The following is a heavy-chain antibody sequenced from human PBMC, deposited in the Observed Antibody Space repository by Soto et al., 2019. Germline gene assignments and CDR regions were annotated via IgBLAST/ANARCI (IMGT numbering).Heavy chain of an antibody. D-gene: IGHD3-22*01. CDR3: AREIGSSGYRDDDAFDI. CDR1: AGPFSGYY. J-gene: IGHJ3*02. V-gene: IGHV4-34*01. Sequence: SLSLSFPWSVGAGPFSGYYWGWIRRPPGKRLEWTGEMNHSGTSDYNASLRSRVTRPVDTSTNHFSMKLSSVNAADTAVYYCAREIGSSGYRDDDAFDIWGRGTMVTVS. CDR2: MNHSGTS.